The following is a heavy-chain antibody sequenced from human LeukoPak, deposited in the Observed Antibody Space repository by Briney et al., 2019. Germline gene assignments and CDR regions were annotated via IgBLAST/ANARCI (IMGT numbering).Heavy chain of an antibody. V-gene: IGHV3-53*01. CDR2: IYSGGST. J-gene: IGHJ3*02. Sequence: GGSLRLSCAASGFTVSSTYMAWVRQAPGKGLEWVSVIYSGGSTYYTDSVKGRFTISRDDSENTLYLQMNSLRAEDTAVYYCARGIGTATNAFDIWGQGTMVTVSS. CDR1: GFTVSSTY. D-gene: IGHD5-12*01. CDR3: ARGIGTATNAFDI.